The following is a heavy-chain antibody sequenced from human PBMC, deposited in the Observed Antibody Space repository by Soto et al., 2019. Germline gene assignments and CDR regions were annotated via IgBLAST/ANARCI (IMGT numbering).Heavy chain of an antibody. CDR3: ARRRTSYPAYGMDV. CDR1: GGSISSSSYY. CDR2: IYYSGST. D-gene: IGHD6-6*01. V-gene: IGHV4-39*01. J-gene: IGHJ6*02. Sequence: SETLSLTCTVSGGSISSSSYYWGWIRQPPGKGLEWIGSIYYSGSTYYNPSLKSRVTISVDTSKNQFPLKLSSVTAADTAVYYCARRRTSYPAYGMDVWGQGTTVTVSS.